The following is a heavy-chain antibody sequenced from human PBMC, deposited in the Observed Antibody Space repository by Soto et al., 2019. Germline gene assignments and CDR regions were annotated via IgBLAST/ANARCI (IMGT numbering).Heavy chain of an antibody. Sequence: QVQLVESGGGLVKPGGSLRLSCAASGFTLRDHYMSWIRQAPGKGLEWLSYISSSGFTVDYADSVKGRFTISRDNAKNSMYLQMISLRAEDTAVYYCAREMATINFDDWGLGTLVTVSS. J-gene: IGHJ4*02. CDR1: GFTLRDHY. D-gene: IGHD5-12*01. CDR3: AREMATINFDD. V-gene: IGHV3-11*01. CDR2: ISSSGFTV.